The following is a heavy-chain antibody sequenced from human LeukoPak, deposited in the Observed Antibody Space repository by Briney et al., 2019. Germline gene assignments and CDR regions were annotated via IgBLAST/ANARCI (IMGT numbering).Heavy chain of an antibody. CDR1: GFTFSSYG. CDR3: ARDPYDSSWGLCYFDY. V-gene: IGHV3-33*01. CDR2: IWYDGSNK. J-gene: IGHJ4*02. D-gene: IGHD3-22*01. Sequence: PGGSLRHSCAASGFTFSSYGMHWVRQAPGKGLEWVAVIWYDGSNKYYADSVKGRFTISRDNSKNTLYLQMNSLRAEDTAVYYCARDPYDSSWGLCYFDYWGQGNLVTVSS.